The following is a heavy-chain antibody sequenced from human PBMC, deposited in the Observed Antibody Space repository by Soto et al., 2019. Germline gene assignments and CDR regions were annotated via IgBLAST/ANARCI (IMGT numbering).Heavy chain of an antibody. Sequence: PGESLKISCKGSGYSFTSYWISWVRQMPGKGLEWMGRIDPSDSYTNYSPSFQGHVTISADKSISTAYLQWSSLKASDTAMYYCASPRYRVVTATNYYYYGMDDWGQGTTVTVSS. D-gene: IGHD2-21*02. V-gene: IGHV5-10-1*01. J-gene: IGHJ6*02. CDR3: ASPRYRVVTATNYYYYGMDD. CDR1: GYSFTSYW. CDR2: IDPSDSYT.